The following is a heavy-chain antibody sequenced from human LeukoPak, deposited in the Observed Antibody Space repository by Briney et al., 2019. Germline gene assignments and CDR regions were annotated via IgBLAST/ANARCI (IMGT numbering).Heavy chain of an antibody. CDR3: ARGLGTTVTTYSYFDY. D-gene: IGHD4-17*01. CDR1: GGSFSGYY. Sequence: SETLCLTCAVYGGSFSGYYWSWIRQPPGKVLEWIGEINHSGSTNYNPSLKSRVTISVDTSKNQFSLKLSSVTAADTAVYYCARGLGTTVTTYSYFDYWGQGTLVTVSS. CDR2: INHSGST. J-gene: IGHJ4*02. V-gene: IGHV4-34*01.